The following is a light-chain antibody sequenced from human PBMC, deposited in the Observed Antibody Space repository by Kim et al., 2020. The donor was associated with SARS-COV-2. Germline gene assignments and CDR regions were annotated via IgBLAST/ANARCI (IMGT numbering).Light chain of an antibody. Sequence: EIVMTRSPATLSVSPGERATLSCRASQSVSSNLAWYQQKPGQAPRLLLYGASTRATGVPARFSGSGSGTEFTLTISSLQSEDSAVYYCQQFYISPPITFGQGTRLEIK. CDR1: QSVSSN. CDR3: QQFYISPPIT. V-gene: IGKV3-15*01. J-gene: IGKJ5*01. CDR2: GAS.